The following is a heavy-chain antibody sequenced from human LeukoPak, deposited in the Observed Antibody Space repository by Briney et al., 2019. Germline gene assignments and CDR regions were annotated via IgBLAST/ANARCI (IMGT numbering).Heavy chain of an antibody. D-gene: IGHD3-10*02. CDR3: AELGITMIGGV. CDR1: GFTFSDHY. Sequence: GGSLRLSCATSGFTFSDHYVDWVRQAPGKGLEWVSYISSSGSTIYYADSVKGRFTISRDNAKNSLYLQMNSLRAEDTAVYYCAELGITMIGGVWGKGTTVTISS. J-gene: IGHJ6*04. V-gene: IGHV3-11*04. CDR2: ISSSGSTI.